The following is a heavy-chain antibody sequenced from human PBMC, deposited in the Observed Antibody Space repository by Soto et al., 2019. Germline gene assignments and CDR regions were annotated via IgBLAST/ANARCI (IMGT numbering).Heavy chain of an antibody. J-gene: IGHJ4*02. CDR1: GFTFSSYG. V-gene: IGHV3-33*01. Sequence: QVQLVESGGGVVQPGRSLRLSCAASGFTFSSYGMHWVRQAPGKGLEWVAVIWYDGSNKYYADSVKGRFTISRDNSKNTLCLQMNSLRAEDTAVYYCARDAGYSSGWYDYWGQGTLVTVSS. CDR2: IWYDGSNK. D-gene: IGHD6-19*01. CDR3: ARDAGYSSGWYDY.